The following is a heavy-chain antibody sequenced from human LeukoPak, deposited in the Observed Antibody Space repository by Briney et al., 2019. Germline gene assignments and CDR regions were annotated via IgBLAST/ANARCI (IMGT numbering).Heavy chain of an antibody. CDR1: GFTFSSYG. D-gene: IGHD5-12*01. V-gene: IGHV3-33*01. CDR3: AREASLSGCYFDY. CDR2: IWYDGTDK. Sequence: GGSLRLSCAASGFTFSSYGMHWVRQAPGKGLEWVAVIWYDGTDKYYGDSVKGRFTISRDNSKNTLFLQMNSQRAEDTALYYCAREASLSGCYFDYWGQGTLVTVSS. J-gene: IGHJ4*02.